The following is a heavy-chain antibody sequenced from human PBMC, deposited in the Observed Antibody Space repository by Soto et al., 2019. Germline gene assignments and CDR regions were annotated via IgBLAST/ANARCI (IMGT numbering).Heavy chain of an antibody. D-gene: IGHD6-6*01. CDR2: ISGSGGST. Sequence: EVQLLESGGGLVQPGGSLRLSCAASGFTFSSYAMSWVRQAPGKGLEWVSAISGSGGSTYYADSVKGRFTTSRDNSKNTLYLQMNSLRAEDTAVYYCAKVQARGSYFDYWGQGTLVTVSS. CDR1: GFTFSSYA. V-gene: IGHV3-23*01. CDR3: AKVQARGSYFDY. J-gene: IGHJ4*02.